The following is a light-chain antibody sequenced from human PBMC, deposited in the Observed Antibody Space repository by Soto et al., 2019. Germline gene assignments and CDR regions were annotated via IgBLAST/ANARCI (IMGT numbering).Light chain of an antibody. CDR1: QTISSW. Sequence: DIQMTQSPSTLSGSVGDRVTITCRASQTISSWLAWYQQKPGKAPKLLIYKASTLKSGVPSRFSGSGSGTEFTLNISSLQTEDFATYYCKKSYSTPRTFGKGIKGDIK. CDR3: KKSYSTPRT. V-gene: IGKV1-5*03. J-gene: IGKJ1*01. CDR2: KAS.